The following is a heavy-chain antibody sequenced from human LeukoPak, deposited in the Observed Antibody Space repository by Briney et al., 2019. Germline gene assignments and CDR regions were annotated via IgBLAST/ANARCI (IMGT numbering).Heavy chain of an antibody. CDR3: ARDRYGSSSDY. V-gene: IGHV3-21*01. D-gene: IGHD6-13*01. CDR2: ISSSSSYI. J-gene: IGHJ4*02. Sequence: PGGSLRLPCAASGFTFNTYSMHWVRQGPGKALEWVSSISSSSSYIYYANSVRGRFTISRDNAKNSVYLQMNSLRVEDTAVYYCARDRYGSSSDYWGQGTLVTVSS. CDR1: GFTFNTYS.